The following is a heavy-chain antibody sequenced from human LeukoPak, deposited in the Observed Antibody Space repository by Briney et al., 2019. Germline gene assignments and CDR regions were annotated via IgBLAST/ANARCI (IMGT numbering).Heavy chain of an antibody. Sequence: GGSLRLSCAASGFTFSRYWMTWVRQAPGKGPEWVANIKQDGSEEYYVDSVKGRFTISRDNAKNSLYLQMNSLRAEDTAIYYCARDEIEGPSNFDNWGQGTLVIVSS. CDR3: ARDEIEGPSNFDN. J-gene: IGHJ4*02. D-gene: IGHD2/OR15-2a*01. CDR1: GFTFSRYW. V-gene: IGHV3-7*03. CDR2: IKQDGSEE.